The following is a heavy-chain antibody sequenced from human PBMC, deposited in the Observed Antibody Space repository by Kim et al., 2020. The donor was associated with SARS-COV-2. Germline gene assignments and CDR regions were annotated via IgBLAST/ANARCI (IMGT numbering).Heavy chain of an antibody. CDR3: TIQTSSCHGY. V-gene: IGHV3-73*01. Sequence: ATAYAASVTGRFTISRDDSGNMVYLQMNNLKTEDTAMYYCTIQTSSCHGYWGQGTLVTVAS. CDR2: AT. J-gene: IGHJ1*01. D-gene: IGHD2-2*01.